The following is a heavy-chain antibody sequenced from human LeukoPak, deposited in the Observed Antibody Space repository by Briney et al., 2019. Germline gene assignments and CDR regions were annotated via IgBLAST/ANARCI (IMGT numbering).Heavy chain of an antibody. J-gene: IGHJ4*02. D-gene: IGHD6-19*01. Sequence: PGGSLRLSCAASGFTFSSYAMHWVRQAPGKGLEWVAVISYDGSNKYYADSVKGRFTISRDNSKNTLYLQMNSLRAEDTAVYYCVKAQIAVAGPNYFDYWGQGTLVTVSS. CDR1: GFTFSSYA. CDR2: ISYDGSNK. V-gene: IGHV3-30-3*01. CDR3: VKAQIAVAGPNYFDY.